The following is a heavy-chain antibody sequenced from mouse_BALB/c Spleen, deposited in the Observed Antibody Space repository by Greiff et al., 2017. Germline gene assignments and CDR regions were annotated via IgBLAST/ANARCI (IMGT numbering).Heavy chain of an antibody. CDR3: ANPYYCDY. V-gene: IGHV1S81*02. Sequence: VQLQQPGAELVKPGASVKLSCKASGYTFTSYWMHWVKQRPGQGLEWIGEINPSNGRTNYNEKFKSKATLTVDKSSSTAYMQLSSLTSEDSAVYYCANPYYCDYWGQGTTLTVSS. CDR1: GYTFTSYW. J-gene: IGHJ2*01. CDR2: INPSNGRT.